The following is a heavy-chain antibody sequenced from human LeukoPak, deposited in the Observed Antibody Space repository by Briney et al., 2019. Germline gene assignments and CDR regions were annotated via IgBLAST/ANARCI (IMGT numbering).Heavy chain of an antibody. CDR1: GFTFSDYY. V-gene: IGHV4-34*01. Sequence: GSLRLSCAASGFTFSDYYMSWIRQAPGKGLEWIGEINHSGSTNYNPSLKSRVTISVDTSKNQFSLKLSSVTAADTAVYYCARNGAYSSSSAVWGYGMDVWGQGTTVTVSS. CDR3: ARNGAYSSSSAVWGYGMDV. J-gene: IGHJ6*02. CDR2: INHSGST. D-gene: IGHD6-6*01.